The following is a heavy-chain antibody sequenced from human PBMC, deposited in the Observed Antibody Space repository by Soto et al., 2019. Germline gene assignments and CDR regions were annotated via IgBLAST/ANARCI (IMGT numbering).Heavy chain of an antibody. J-gene: IGHJ4*02. Sequence: QVHLQESGPGLVQPAETLSLTCSVSGGSISSYYWSWIRQPPGQGLEGIGYVFYTGITKYNPSFKSRATISVDTSRNQFSLNLMSVTAADTAVYYCAKWGAAAGTTWGQGIRVNVS. D-gene: IGHD1-1*01. V-gene: IGHV4-59*01. CDR1: GGSISSYY. CDR2: VFYTGIT. CDR3: AKWGAAAGTT.